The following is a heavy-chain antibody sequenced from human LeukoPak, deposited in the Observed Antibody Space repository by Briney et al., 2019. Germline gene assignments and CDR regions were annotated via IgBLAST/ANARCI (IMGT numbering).Heavy chain of an antibody. CDR3: ARRGGGSSLAVAAHRGFDY. J-gene: IGHJ4*02. V-gene: IGHV1-3*01. D-gene: IGHD6-19*01. CDR1: GYTFTSYA. CDR2: INAGNGNT. Sequence: ASVKVSCKASGYTFTSYAMHWVRQAPGQRLEWMGWINAGNGNTKYSQKFQGRVTITRDTSASTAYMELSSLRSEDTAVYYCARRGGGSSLAVAAHRGFDYWGQGTLVTVSS.